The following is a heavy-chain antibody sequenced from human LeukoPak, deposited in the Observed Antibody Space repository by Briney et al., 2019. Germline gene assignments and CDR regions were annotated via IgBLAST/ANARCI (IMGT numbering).Heavy chain of an antibody. CDR3: ARGLFGDYSAFDY. CDR2: IKQDVSDI. V-gene: IGHV3-7*01. D-gene: IGHD4-17*01. J-gene: IGHJ4*02. CDR1: EFTFSNYW. Sequence: GGSLRLSCAAPEFTFSNYWMSWVRQAPGKGLEWVANIKQDVSDIYYVDSVKGRFTISRDNAKNSLYLQMNSLRVEDTAVYYCARGLFGDYSAFDYWGQGTLVTVSS.